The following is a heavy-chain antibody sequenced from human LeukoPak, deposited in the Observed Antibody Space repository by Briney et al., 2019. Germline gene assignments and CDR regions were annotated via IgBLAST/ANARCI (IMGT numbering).Heavy chain of an antibody. CDR1: GYTFTIYG. CDR3: ARVDYDFWSGYLQPPDY. V-gene: IGHV1-18*01. J-gene: IGHJ4*02. CDR2: ISAYNGNT. Sequence: ASVKVSCKASGYTFTIYGISWVRQAPGQGLEWMGWISAYNGNTNYAQKLQGRVTMTTDTSTSTAYMELRSLRSDDTAVYYCARVDYDFWSGYLQPPDYWGQGTLVTVSS. D-gene: IGHD3-3*01.